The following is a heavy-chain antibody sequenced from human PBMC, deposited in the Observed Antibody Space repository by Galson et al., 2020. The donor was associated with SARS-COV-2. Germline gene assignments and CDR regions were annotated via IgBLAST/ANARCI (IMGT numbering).Heavy chain of an antibody. CDR1: GGSISSYY. D-gene: IGHD3-10*01. Sequence: SETLSLTCTVSGGSISSYYWSWIRQPAGKGLEWIGRIYTSGSTNYNPSLKSRVTMSVDTSKNQFSLKLSSVTAADTAVYYCARSPHYYGSLDYYYGMDVWGQGTTVTVSS. CDR2: IYTSGST. CDR3: ARSPHYYGSLDYYYGMDV. J-gene: IGHJ6*02. V-gene: IGHV4-4*07.